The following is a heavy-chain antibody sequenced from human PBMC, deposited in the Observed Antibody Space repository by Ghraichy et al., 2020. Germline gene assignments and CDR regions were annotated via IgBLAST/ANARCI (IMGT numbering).Heavy chain of an antibody. D-gene: IGHD1-26*01. CDR2: ISYDGSNK. Sequence: GGSLRLSCAASGFTFSDYAMHWVRQAPGKGLEWVAFISYDGSNKYYADSVKGRFTISRDYSKNTLHLQMNSLRGDDTAVYYCARAGGYSGSYSGEFDYWGQGTLVTVSS. V-gene: IGHV3-30*04. J-gene: IGHJ4*02. CDR3: ARAGGYSGSYSGEFDY. CDR1: GFTFSDYA.